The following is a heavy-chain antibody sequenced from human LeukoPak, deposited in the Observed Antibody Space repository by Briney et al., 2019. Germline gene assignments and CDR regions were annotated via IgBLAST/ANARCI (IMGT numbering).Heavy chain of an antibody. V-gene: IGHV1-2*02. CDR3: ARGGGYDQTSFDY. CDR1: GYTFTSYG. J-gene: IGHJ4*02. Sequence: ASVKVSCKASGYTFTSYGMNWVRQAPGQGLEWMGWIDPYSGNTNYAQKFQGRVTMTRDTSISTAYMELSRLRSDDTAVYYCARGGGYDQTSFDYWGQGTLVTVSS. D-gene: IGHD5-12*01. CDR2: IDPYSGNT.